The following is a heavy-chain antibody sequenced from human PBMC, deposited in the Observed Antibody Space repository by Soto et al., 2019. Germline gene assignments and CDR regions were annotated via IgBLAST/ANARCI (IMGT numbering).Heavy chain of an antibody. CDR1: GGSVRGYY. D-gene: IGHD6-13*01. CDR3: ASGYSRRRGLFFDY. CDR2: INHSGST. V-gene: IGHV4-34*01. Sequence: QVQLQQWGAGLLKPSETLSLTCAVYGGSVRGYYWSWIRQPPGKGLAWIGEINHSGSTNYNPSLKGRVTISVDTSKNQFSLQLSSVTAEDTAVYYCASGYSRRRGLFFDYWGQGTLVTVSS. J-gene: IGHJ4*02.